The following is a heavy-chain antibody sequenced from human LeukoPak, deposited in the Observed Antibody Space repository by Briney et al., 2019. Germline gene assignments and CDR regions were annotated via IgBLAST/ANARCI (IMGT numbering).Heavy chain of an antibody. J-gene: IGHJ5*02. CDR3: ARDPDRYSSGWYFDP. D-gene: IGHD6-19*01. CDR1: GYTFSTYT. CDR2: ISSSSSYI. V-gene: IGHV3-21*01. Sequence: GGSLRLSCAASGYTFSTYTMNWVRQAPGKGLQWVSTISSSSSYIYYADSVKGRFTISRDNAKNSLYLQMNSLRAEDTAVYYCARDPDRYSSGWYFDPWGQGTLVTVSS.